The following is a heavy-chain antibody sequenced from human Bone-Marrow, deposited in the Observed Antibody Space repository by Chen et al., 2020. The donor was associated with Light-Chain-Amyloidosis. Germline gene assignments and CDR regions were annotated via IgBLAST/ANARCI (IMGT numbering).Heavy chain of an antibody. V-gene: IGHV3-30*02. CDR3: AKAGSYRFDS. J-gene: IGHJ4*02. Sequence: VQLVETGGGLIQPGESLRLSCAVSGFTVSDAFMNWVRQAPGKGLEWVAFIRFDGSDKYYVDSVKGRFTISRDDSKNTVYLQMNSLRPEDTAVYYCAKAGSYRFDSWGQGTLVTVSS. CDR2: IRFDGSDK. CDR1: GFTVSDAF. D-gene: IGHD1-26*01.